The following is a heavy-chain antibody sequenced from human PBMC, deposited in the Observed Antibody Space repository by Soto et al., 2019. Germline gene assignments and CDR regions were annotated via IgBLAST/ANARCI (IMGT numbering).Heavy chain of an antibody. CDR2: IIPIFGTA. D-gene: IGHD3-22*01. CDR3: ARAYYYDSSGYSYYFDY. J-gene: IGHJ4*02. V-gene: IGHV1-69*01. CDR1: GGTFSSYA. Sequence: QVQLVQSGAEVKKPGSSVKVSCKASGGTFSSYAISWVRRAPGQGLEWMGGIIPIFGTANYAQKFQGTVTSTADESTRTAYMELSSLRSEDTAVYYCARAYYYDSSGYSYYFDYWGQGTLVTVSS.